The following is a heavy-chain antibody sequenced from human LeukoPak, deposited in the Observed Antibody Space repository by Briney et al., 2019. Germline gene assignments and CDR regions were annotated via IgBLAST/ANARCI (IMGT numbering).Heavy chain of an antibody. CDR3: ARGDYGDYFYYFDY. D-gene: IGHD4-17*01. V-gene: IGHV1-69*05. CDR1: GCTFSSYA. J-gene: IGHJ4*02. Sequence: ASVKVSCKASGCTFSSYAISWVRQAPGQGLEWMGRIIPIFGTANYAQKFQGRVTITTDESTSTAYMELSSLRSEDTAVYYCARGDYGDYFYYFDYWGQGTLVTVSS. CDR2: IIPIFGTA.